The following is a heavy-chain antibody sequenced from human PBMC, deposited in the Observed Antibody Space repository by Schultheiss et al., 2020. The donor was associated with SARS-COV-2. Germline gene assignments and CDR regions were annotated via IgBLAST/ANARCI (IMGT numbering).Heavy chain of an antibody. CDR1: GGSISPYY. CDR3: VRHLFGDYGGMDV. CDR2: VYYSGST. Sequence: SQTLSLTCTVSGGSISPYYWSWIRQPPGKGLEWIGYVYYSGSTNYKYSLKCRVTISVDTSKNQFSLNVDSVTAADTAVYYCVRHLFGDYGGMDVWGQGTTVTVSS. J-gene: IGHJ6*02. V-gene: IGHV4-59*08. D-gene: IGHD2-21*01.